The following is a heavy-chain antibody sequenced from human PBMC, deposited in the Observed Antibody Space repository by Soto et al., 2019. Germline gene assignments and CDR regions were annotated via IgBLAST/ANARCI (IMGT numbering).Heavy chain of an antibody. D-gene: IGHD6-19*01. V-gene: IGHV3-23*01. J-gene: IGHJ4*02. CDR2: ILGGSGKT. Sequence: EVQLLESGGGLVQPGGSLRLSCATSGFTFSSYAMTWVRQAPGKGLEWVALILGGSGKTYYADSVKGRFTISRDNSKNTMSLQMNSLRAADAAVYYCVRGGCIGVSGDDYWGQGTLVNVSS. CDR1: GFTFSSYA. CDR3: VRGGCIGVSGDDY.